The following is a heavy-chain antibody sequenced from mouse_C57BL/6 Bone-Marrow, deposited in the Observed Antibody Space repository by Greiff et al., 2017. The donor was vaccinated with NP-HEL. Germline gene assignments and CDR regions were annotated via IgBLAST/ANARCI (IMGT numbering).Heavy chain of an antibody. CDR1: GFSFSDYG. D-gene: IGHD2-4*01. CDR3: AKLYYDDDGYLAY. V-gene: IGHV5-17*01. J-gene: IGHJ3*01. CDR2: ISSGCSTI. Sequence: EVKLVESGGGLVKPGGSLKLSCAASGFSFSDYGMHWVRQAPEKGLEWVAYISSGCSTIYYADTVKGRFTISRDNAKNTLFLQMTSLRSEDTAMYYCAKLYYDDDGYLAYWGQGTLVTVSA.